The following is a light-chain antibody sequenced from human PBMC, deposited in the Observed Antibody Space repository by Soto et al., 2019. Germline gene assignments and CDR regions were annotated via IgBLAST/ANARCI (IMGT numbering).Light chain of an antibody. CDR1: QSVSNN. J-gene: IGKJ1*01. Sequence: ENVMTQSPATLSVSPGERVTLSCRASQSVSNNLAWYQQKPGQAPRLLIYGASTRATGIPARFSGSGSETDFTLTISSLQSGDSAVYYCQQYNNRPRTFGQGTKVDIK. V-gene: IGKV3-15*01. CDR2: GAS. CDR3: QQYNNRPRT.